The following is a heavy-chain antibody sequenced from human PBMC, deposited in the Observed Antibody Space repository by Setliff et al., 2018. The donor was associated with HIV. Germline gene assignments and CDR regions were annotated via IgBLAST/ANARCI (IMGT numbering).Heavy chain of an antibody. D-gene: IGHD6-25*01. CDR2: FDPDDGET. CDR3: APVSSGWFDP. J-gene: IGHJ5*02. Sequence: ASVKVSCKVSGYSLTELSMHWVRQAPGKGLEWMGGFDPDDGETVYAQQFQGRVTMTEDTSTDTAYIELTSLRSEDTAMYYCAPVSSGWFDPWGQGTLVTVSS. CDR1: GYSLTELS. V-gene: IGHV1-24*01.